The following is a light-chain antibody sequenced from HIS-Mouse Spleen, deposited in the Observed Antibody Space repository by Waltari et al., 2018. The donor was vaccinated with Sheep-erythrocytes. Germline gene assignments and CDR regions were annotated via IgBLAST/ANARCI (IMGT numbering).Light chain of an antibody. V-gene: IGKV3-11*01. Sequence: EIVLTQSPATLSLSPGERATISCRASQSVSSYLAWYQQKPGQAPRLLIYDASTRATGIPARFSGSGSGTDFTLTISSLEPEDFAVYYCQQRSNWYTFGQGTKLEIK. CDR1: QSVSSY. CDR3: QQRSNWYT. CDR2: DAS. J-gene: IGKJ2*01.